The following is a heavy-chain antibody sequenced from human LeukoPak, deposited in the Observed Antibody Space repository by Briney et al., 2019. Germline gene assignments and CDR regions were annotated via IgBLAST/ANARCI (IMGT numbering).Heavy chain of an antibody. CDR3: AASRDSGYEHFDY. V-gene: IGHV4-39*07. J-gene: IGHJ4*02. D-gene: IGHD5-12*01. CDR1: GGSISSGSYY. CDR2: IYYSGST. Sequence: SETLSLTCTVSGGSISSGSYYWGWIRQPPGKGLEWIGSIYYSGSTYYNPSLKSRVTISVDTSKNQFSLKLSSVTAADTAVYYCAASRDSGYEHFDYWGQGTLVTVSS.